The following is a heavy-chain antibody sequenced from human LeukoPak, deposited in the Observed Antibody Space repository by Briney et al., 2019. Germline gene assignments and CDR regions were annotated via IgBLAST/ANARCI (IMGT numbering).Heavy chain of an antibody. CDR2: VYTSGST. CDR3: ARGPYCSGGSCYSNDAFDI. V-gene: IGHV4-61*02. CDR1: GGSISSGSYY. J-gene: IGHJ3*02. D-gene: IGHD2-15*01. Sequence: PSETLSLTCTVSGGSISSGSYYWSWIRQPAGKGLERIGRVYTSGSTNYNPSLKTRATISVDTSKNQFSLKLSSVTAADTAVYYWARGPYCSGGSCYSNDAFDIWGQGTMVTVSS.